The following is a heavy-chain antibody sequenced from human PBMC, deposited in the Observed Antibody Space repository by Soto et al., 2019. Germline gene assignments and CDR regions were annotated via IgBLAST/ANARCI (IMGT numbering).Heavy chain of an antibody. V-gene: IGHV3-49*04. CDR1: RFTFSSYA. J-gene: IGHJ4*02. D-gene: IGHD6-19*01. Sequence: SLRLSCAASRFTFSSYAIMWVRRTPLKGLEWVSFIRSKASDGTTEYAASVKGRFTISRDDSKSIAYLQMNSLKTEDTAVYYCARYLSSGWYYFEYWGQGTLVTVSS. CDR2: IRSKASDGTT. CDR3: ARYLSSGWYYFEY.